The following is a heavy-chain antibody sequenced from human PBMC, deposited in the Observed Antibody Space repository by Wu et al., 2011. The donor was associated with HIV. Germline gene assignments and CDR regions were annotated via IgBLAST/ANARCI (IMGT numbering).Heavy chain of an antibody. D-gene: IGHD6-13*01. CDR1: GYSFTSYW. Sequence: VQLVQSGAEVKKPGESLKISCKGSGYSFTSYWIGWVRQMPGKGLEWMGIIYPADSDTRYSPSFRGQVTISADKSTSTAYLQWNSLKASDTAIYYCARQKPAGTFFWYFDLWGLAPWSLSPQ. CDR3: ARQKPAGTFFWYFDL. J-gene: IGHJ2*01. V-gene: IGHV5-51*01. CDR2: IYPADSDT.